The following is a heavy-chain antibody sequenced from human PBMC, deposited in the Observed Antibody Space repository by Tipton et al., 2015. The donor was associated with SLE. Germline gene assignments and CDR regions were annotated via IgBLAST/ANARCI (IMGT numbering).Heavy chain of an antibody. Sequence: TLSLTCTVSNGSINYYHWSWIRQPPGKGLEWIGWIYSSGTTSHNPSLKSRVTLSVDTSKNQFSLKLSSVTAADTAAYYCARHPKRESGSQFLFDYWGQGTLVTVSS. CDR1: NGSINYYH. CDR3: ARHPKRESGSQFLFDY. D-gene: IGHD2-21*01. CDR2: IYSSGTT. V-gene: IGHV4-4*09. J-gene: IGHJ4*02.